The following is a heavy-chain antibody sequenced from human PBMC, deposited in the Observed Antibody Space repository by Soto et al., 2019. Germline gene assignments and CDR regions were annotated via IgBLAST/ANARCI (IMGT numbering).Heavy chain of an antibody. CDR1: GGSFSDSY. CDR2: VHYSGSA. V-gene: IGHV4-34*01. D-gene: IGHD3-10*01. CDR3: ARHRWGSGGYSGLLDF. Sequence: SETLSLTCAVFGGSFSDSYWSWIRQSPGKGLEWVGAVHYSGSANYRSSLQSRVTISVDTSQNQFSLRLRSVTAADTAVYYCARHRWGSGGYSGLLDFWGQGALVTVSS. J-gene: IGHJ4*02.